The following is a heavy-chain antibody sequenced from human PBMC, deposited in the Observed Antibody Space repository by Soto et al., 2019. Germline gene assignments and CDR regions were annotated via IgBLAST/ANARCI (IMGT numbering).Heavy chain of an antibody. Sequence: GSLRLSCAASGFTFSSYAMHWVRQAPGKGLEYVSAISSNGGSTYYANSVKGRFTISRDNSKNTLYLQMGSLRAEDMAVYYCARANPYYYYYYYMDVWGKGTTVTVSS. J-gene: IGHJ6*03. CDR3: ARANPYYYYYYYMDV. V-gene: IGHV3-64*01. CDR2: ISSNGGST. CDR1: GFTFSSYA.